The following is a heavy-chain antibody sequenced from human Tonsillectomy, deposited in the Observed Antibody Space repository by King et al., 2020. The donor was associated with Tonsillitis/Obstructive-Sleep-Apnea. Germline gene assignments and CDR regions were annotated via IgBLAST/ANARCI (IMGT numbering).Heavy chain of an antibody. CDR3: ATTFHEQQLVPDTYYFDY. V-gene: IGHV1-24*01. Sequence: VQLVQSGAEVKKPGASVKVSCKVSGYTLTELSMHWVRQAPGKGLEWMGGFDPEDGETIYAQTFQGRVTMTEDTSTDTAYMELSSLRSEDTAVYYCATTFHEQQLVPDTYYFDYWGQGTLVTVSS. CDR2: FDPEDGET. D-gene: IGHD6-13*01. J-gene: IGHJ4*02. CDR1: GYTLTELS.